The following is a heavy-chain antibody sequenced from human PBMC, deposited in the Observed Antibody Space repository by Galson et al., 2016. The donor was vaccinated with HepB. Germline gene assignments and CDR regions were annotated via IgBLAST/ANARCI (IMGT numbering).Heavy chain of an antibody. D-gene: IGHD5-18*01. CDR2: IWHDGSSK. V-gene: IGHV3-33*01. CDR1: GFTFSSYG. J-gene: IGHJ4*02. CDR3: ARGEEEAAMEPFDY. Sequence: SLRLSCAASGFTFSSYGMHWVRQAPGKGLEWVALIWHDGSSKYYIDSVKGRFTISRDNPRDTLYLQMDSLRAEDTAVYYCARGEEEAAMEPFDYWGQGTLVTVSS.